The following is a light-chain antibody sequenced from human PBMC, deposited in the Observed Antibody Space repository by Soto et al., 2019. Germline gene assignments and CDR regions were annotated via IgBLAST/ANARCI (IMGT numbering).Light chain of an antibody. CDR2: AAS. J-gene: IGKJ2*01. V-gene: IGKV3-15*01. CDR1: QSISNN. Sequence: IVMTQSPATLSVFPGERATLSCRASQSISNNLAWLQQKPGQAPRLLIYAASTRATGVPARFSGSGSGTDLTLTISSLQHEDFAVYYCHQYNNWPPMHTFGQGTKLEIK. CDR3: HQYNNWPPMHT.